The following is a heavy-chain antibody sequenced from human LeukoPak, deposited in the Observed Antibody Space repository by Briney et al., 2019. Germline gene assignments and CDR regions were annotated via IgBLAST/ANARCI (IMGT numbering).Heavy chain of an antibody. CDR1: GFTFDDYA. Sequence: PGGSLRLSCAASGFTFDDYAMHWVRQAPGKGLEWVSGISWSSGSIGYADSVKGRFTISRDNAKNSLYLQMNSLRAEDTALYYCAKDLSGSYPRGFDYWGQGTLVTVSS. J-gene: IGHJ4*02. CDR3: AKDLSGSYPRGFDY. CDR2: ISWSSGSI. D-gene: IGHD1-26*01. V-gene: IGHV3-9*01.